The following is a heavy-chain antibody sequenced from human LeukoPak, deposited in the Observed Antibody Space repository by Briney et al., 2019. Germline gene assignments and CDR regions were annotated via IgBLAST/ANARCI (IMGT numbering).Heavy chain of an antibody. D-gene: IGHD6-13*01. CDR3: ARDRHSSSWYRTLYYYYYYMDV. CDR2: IYTSGST. CDR1: GGSISSYY. J-gene: IGHJ6*03. Sequence: PSETLSLTCTVSGGSISSYYWSWIRQPAGKGLEWIGRIYTSGSTNYNPSLKSRVTMSVDTSKNQFSLKLSSVTAADTAVYYCARDRHSSSWYRTLYYYYYYMDVWGKGTTVTISS. V-gene: IGHV4-4*07.